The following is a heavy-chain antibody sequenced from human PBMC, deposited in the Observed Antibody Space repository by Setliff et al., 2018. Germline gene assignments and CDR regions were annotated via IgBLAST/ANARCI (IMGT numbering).Heavy chain of an antibody. CDR3: ARTGTYRYFDN. CDR1: GGSINSGVYY. D-gene: IGHD1-1*01. V-gene: IGHV4-39*01. CDR2: IYHGGDT. Sequence: PSETLSLTCTVSGGSINSGVYYWGWIRQPPGKGLEWIGRIYHGGDTYYNASLKSRLTISVDTPKNHFSLKLRSVAAAATAVYYCARTGTYRYFDNWGKGALVTVSS. J-gene: IGHJ4*02.